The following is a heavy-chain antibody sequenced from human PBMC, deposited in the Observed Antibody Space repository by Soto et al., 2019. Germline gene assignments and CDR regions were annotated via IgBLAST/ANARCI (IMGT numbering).Heavy chain of an antibody. Sequence: SETLSLTCTVSGGSISSGGYYWNWIRQHPGKGLEWIGYIYYSGNTYYNPSLKSRVTISLDTSKNQFSLKLSSVTAADTAVYYCARDSLPLRWFDPWGQATLVTFSS. CDR1: GGSISSGGYY. CDR3: ARDSLPLRWFDP. V-gene: IGHV4-31*03. D-gene: IGHD3-10*01. J-gene: IGHJ5*02. CDR2: IYYSGNT.